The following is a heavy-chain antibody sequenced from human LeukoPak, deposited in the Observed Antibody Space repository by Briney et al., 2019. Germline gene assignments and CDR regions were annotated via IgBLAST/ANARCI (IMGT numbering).Heavy chain of an antibody. CDR2: ISTSADT. Sequence: GGSLRLSCAASGFTFSRYDMHWVRQGTGKGLEWVSAISTSADTYYADSVKGRFTITRENAKNSLYLQMNSLRAEDTAVYYCARERKYYDFWSGYSDYWGQGTLVTVSS. D-gene: IGHD3-3*01. V-gene: IGHV3-13*01. CDR3: ARERKYYDFWSGYSDY. J-gene: IGHJ4*02. CDR1: GFTFSRYD.